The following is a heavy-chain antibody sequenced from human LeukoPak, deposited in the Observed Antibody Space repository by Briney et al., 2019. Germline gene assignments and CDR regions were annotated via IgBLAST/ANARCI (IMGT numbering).Heavy chain of an antibody. J-gene: IGHJ4*02. CDR1: GDTFINYG. CDR2: ISAHDGNT. D-gene: IGHD3-16*01. Sequence: ASVKVSCKISGDTFINYGISWVRQAPGQGLEWMGRISAHDGNTKYAQKVQGRVTMTTDTSTNTAYMELRSLRSDDTAVYYCARDWKGGELVQFRWRSYHLDYWGQGTLVTVSS. CDR3: ARDWKGGELVQFRWRSYHLDY. V-gene: IGHV1-18*01.